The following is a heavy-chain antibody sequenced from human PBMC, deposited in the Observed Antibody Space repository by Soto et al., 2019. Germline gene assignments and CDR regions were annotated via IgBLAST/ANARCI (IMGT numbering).Heavy chain of an antibody. CDR3: ARTDSNYESDPYYYYGMDV. CDR2: IYPGDSDT. D-gene: IGHD4-4*01. Sequence: LKISCKGSGYRFTSYWIGWVRQMPGKGLAWMGIIYPGDSDTRYSPSFQGQVTISADKSISTAYLQWSSLKASDTAMYYCARTDSNYESDPYYYYGMDVWGQGTTVTVSS. CDR1: GYRFTSYW. J-gene: IGHJ6*02. V-gene: IGHV5-51*01.